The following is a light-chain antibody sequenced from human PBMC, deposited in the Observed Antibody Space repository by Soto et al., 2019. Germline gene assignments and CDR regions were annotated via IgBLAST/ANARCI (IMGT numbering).Light chain of an antibody. J-gene: IGKJ5*01. CDR2: DAS. V-gene: IGKV3-11*01. CDR1: RSVTTL. CDR3: QQRSDCPPIT. Sequence: IVLTQSPDTLSLSPGETATLSCRASRSVTTLLAWYQQKPGQAPRLLIYDASNRATGIPDRFSGSGSGTEFTLTINSIVTQDVSVFHCQQRSDCPPITFGQGTQLEIK.